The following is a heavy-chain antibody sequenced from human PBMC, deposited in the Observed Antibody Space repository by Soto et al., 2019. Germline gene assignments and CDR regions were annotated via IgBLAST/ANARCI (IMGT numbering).Heavy chain of an antibody. CDR2: ISGSGGST. Sequence: PGGSLRLSCAASGFTFSSYAMSWVRQAPGKGLEWVSAISGSGGSTYYADSVKGRFTISRDNSKNTLYLQMNSLRAEDTAVYYCAKASGYYYDSSGYLGWGQGTLVTVSS. CDR1: GFTFSSYA. CDR3: AKASGYYYDSSGYLG. V-gene: IGHV3-23*01. D-gene: IGHD3-22*01. J-gene: IGHJ4*02.